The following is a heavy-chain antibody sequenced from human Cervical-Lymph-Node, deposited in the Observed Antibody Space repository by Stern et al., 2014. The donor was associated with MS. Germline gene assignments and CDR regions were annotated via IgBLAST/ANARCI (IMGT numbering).Heavy chain of an antibody. J-gene: IGHJ4*02. Sequence: QLVQSGGGLVKPGGSLRLSCTASGFTFSDYYMSWIRQPPGKGLYWVSYISNSGRSISYEDSVKGRFTISRDNARNSVYLQMNSLRAEDTAVYYCARNTAHDYWGQGTLVSVSS. D-gene: IGHD5-18*01. CDR3: ARNTAHDY. V-gene: IGHV3-11*01. CDR2: ISNSGRSI. CDR1: GFTFSDYY.